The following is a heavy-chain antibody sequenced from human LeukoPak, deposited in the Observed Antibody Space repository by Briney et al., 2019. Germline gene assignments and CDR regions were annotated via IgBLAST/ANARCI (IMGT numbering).Heavy chain of an antibody. V-gene: IGHV3-64*01. CDR3: ARGGSSWYYPYFDY. CDR2: ISGNGGST. CDR1: GFTFSSYS. Sequence: GGSLRLSCAASGFTFSSYSMNWVRQAPGKGLEYVSTISGNGGSTYYANSVKGRFTISRDNSKNTLYLQMGSLRAEDMAVYYCARGGSSWYYPYFDYWGQGTLATVSS. J-gene: IGHJ4*02. D-gene: IGHD6-13*01.